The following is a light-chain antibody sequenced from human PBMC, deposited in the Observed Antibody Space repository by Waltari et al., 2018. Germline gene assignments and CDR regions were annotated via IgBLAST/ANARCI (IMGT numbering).Light chain of an antibody. CDR2: DVF. Sequence: QSALTQPAPVSGSPGPSITLSCTGASSHMRIVTLVPWYPPHPGKAPNLMVYDVFYRPSGVSNRFSASKSGNTASLTISGLQAEDEADYYCCSYAGSYTWVFGGGTKLTVL. J-gene: IGLJ3*02. CDR3: CSYAGSYTWV. CDR1: SSHMRIVTL. V-gene: IGLV2-23*02.